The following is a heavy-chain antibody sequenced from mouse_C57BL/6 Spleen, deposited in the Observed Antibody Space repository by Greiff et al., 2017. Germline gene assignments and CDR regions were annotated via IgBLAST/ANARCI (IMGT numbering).Heavy chain of an antibody. CDR2: IDPEDGET. CDR1: GFNIKDYY. J-gene: IGHJ1*03. V-gene: IGHV14-2*01. Sequence: EVKLQESGAELVKPGASVKLSCTASGFNIKDYYMPWVKQRTEQGLEWIGRIDPEDGETKYAPKFQGKATITADTSSNTAYLQLSSLTSEDTAVYYCARSSYDYDDFDVWGTGTTVTVSS. D-gene: IGHD2-4*01. CDR3: ARSSYDYDDFDV.